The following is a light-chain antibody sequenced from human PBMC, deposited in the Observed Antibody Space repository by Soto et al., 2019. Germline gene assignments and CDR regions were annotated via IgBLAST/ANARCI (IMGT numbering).Light chain of an antibody. CDR2: DVS. J-gene: IGLJ1*01. CDR1: SSDVGGYNY. V-gene: IGLV2-11*01. Sequence: QSVLKQPRSVSGSPGQSVTISCTGTSSDVGGYNYVSWYQQYPGKAPKLMIYDVSGRPSGVPDRSSGSKSGNTASLTISGLQAEDEADYYCCSYAGSFIFVFGTGTKVTVL. CDR3: CSYAGSFIFV.